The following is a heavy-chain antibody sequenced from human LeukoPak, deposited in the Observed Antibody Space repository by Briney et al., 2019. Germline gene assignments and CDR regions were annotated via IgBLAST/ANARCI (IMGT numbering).Heavy chain of an antibody. Sequence: GGSQRLSCSTSGFTFSDYYMNWIRQAPGKGLEWVSSISTSSFSTRYTDSVKGRFTISRDDAKDSLSLQMNSLRAEDTAVYYCARELNFDVGEFFFDYWGPGTLVTV. D-gene: IGHD3-10*01. CDR1: GFTFSDYY. CDR2: ISTSSFST. CDR3: ARELNFDVGEFFFDY. V-gene: IGHV3-11*01. J-gene: IGHJ4*02.